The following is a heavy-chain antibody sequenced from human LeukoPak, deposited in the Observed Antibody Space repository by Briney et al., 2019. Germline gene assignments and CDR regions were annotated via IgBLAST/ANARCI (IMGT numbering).Heavy chain of an antibody. Sequence: SETLSLTCTVSGGSISSHYWSWIRQPPGKGLEWIGYIYYSGSTNYNPSLKSRVTISVDTSKNQFSLKLSSVTAADTAVYYCARYSLDGTPYYYYYYMDVWGKGTTVTVSS. CDR3: ARYSLDGTPYYYYYYMDV. D-gene: IGHD1-1*01. J-gene: IGHJ6*03. V-gene: IGHV4-59*11. CDR2: IYYSGST. CDR1: GGSISSHY.